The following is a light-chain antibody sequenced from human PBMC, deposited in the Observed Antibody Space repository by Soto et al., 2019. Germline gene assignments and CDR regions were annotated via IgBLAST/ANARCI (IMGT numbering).Light chain of an antibody. J-gene: IGKJ1*01. Sequence: EIVLTQSPGTLSLSPGERATLSCRASQSVSNNYLAWYQPKPGQAPTLXIYGASTRATGIPDRFSGSGSGTDFTLIISRLEPEDFAVDYCQQYGTLTGTFGQGTKVDIK. CDR2: GAS. CDR3: QQYGTLTGT. V-gene: IGKV3-20*01. CDR1: QSVSNNY.